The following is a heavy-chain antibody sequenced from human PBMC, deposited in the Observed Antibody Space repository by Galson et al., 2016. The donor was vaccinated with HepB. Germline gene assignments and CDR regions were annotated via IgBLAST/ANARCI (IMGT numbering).Heavy chain of an antibody. J-gene: IGHJ3*02. CDR2: ISSGSAYK. D-gene: IGHD1-20*01. CDR3: ARPRDNCGHAIDI. Sequence: SLRLSCAGSGFTFRNYHMNWVRQTPGKGLEWVSSISSGSAYKYYADSVKGRFSIFRDNAKNSLYLQMNSLRVVDTAVYYCARPRDNCGHAIDIWGQGTMATVSA. CDR1: GFTFRNYH. V-gene: IGHV3-21*01.